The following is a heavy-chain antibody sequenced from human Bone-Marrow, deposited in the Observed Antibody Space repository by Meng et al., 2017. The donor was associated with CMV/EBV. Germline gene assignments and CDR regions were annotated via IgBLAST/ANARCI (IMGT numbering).Heavy chain of an antibody. Sequence: GESLKISCAASGFTFSDYYMSWIRQAPGKGLEWVSYISSSGSTIYYADSVKGRFTISRDNAKNSLYLQMNSLRAEDTAVYYCARDRYSSSSAGYYYYGMDFWGQGTTVTVSS. CDR1: GFTFSDYY. CDR3: ARDRYSSSSAGYYYYGMDF. V-gene: IGHV3-11*01. CDR2: ISSSGSTI. D-gene: IGHD6-6*01. J-gene: IGHJ6*01.